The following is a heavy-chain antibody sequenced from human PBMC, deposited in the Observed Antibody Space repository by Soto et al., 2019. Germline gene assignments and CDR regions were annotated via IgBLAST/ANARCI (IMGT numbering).Heavy chain of an antibody. J-gene: IGHJ4*02. D-gene: IGHD6-13*01. Sequence: GGSLSLSCAASGFTFSSYAMSWVRQAPGKGLEWVSAISGSGGSTYYADSVKGRFTISRDNSKNTLYLQMNSLRAEDTAVYYCAKDVSSSWYYFDYWGQGTLVTVSS. V-gene: IGHV3-23*01. CDR1: GFTFSSYA. CDR2: ISGSGGST. CDR3: AKDVSSSWYYFDY.